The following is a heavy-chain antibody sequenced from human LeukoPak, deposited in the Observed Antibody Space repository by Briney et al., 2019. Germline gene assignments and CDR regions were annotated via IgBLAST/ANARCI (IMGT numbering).Heavy chain of an antibody. V-gene: IGHV3-30*04. CDR2: ISYDGSNK. Sequence: GGSLRLSCAASGFTFSSYAMHWVRQAPGKGLEWVAVISYDGSNKYYAGSVKGRFTISRDNSQNTLYLQLNSLRAEDTAVYYCVPRKEWSCYMDVWGKGTTVTVSS. D-gene: IGHD3-3*01. CDR3: VPRKEWSCYMDV. CDR1: GFTFSSYA. J-gene: IGHJ6*03.